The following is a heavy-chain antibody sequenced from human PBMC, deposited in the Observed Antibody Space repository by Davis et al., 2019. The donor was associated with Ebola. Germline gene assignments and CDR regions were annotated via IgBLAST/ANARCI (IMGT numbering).Heavy chain of an antibody. CDR1: GLTFSDSY. CDR2: ISHSSSYT. Sequence: PGGSLRLSCAASGLTFSDSYMGWPRQSPGKGLEWLSYISHSSSYTNYADSVKGRFTISRDNAKNSVYLQLNSLRVDDTAVYYCATHQTSAAWNYFDHWGQGTLVTVSS. V-gene: IGHV3-11*06. J-gene: IGHJ4*02. CDR3: ATHQTSAAWNYFDH. D-gene: IGHD2-2*01.